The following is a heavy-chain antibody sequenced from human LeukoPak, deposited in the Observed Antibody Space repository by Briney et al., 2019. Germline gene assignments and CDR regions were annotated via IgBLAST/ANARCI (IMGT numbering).Heavy chain of an antibody. CDR2: IYYSGST. Sequence: SETLSLTCTVSGGSISSSSYYWGWIRQPPGKGLEWIGSIYYSGSTYYNPSLKSRVTMSVDTSKNQFSLKLSSVTAADTAVYYCARDPGYYDFFPYYYGMDVWGQGTTVTVSS. J-gene: IGHJ6*02. D-gene: IGHD3-3*01. CDR3: ARDPGYYDFFPYYYGMDV. CDR1: GGSISSSSYY. V-gene: IGHV4-39*07.